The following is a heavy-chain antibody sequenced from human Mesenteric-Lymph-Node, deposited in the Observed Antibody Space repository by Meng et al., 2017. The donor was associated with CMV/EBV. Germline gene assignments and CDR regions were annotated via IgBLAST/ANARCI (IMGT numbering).Heavy chain of an antibody. J-gene: IGHJ3*02. CDR3: ARDPRTEVLGTFDI. D-gene: IGHD4/OR15-4a*01. V-gene: IGHV4-61*01. CDR2: IYYSGST. CDR1: GGSVSSGSYY. Sequence: SETLSLTCTVSGGSVSSGSYYWSWIRQPPGKGLEWIGYIYYSGSTNYNPSLKSRVTISVDTSKNQFSLKLSSVTAADTAVYYCARDPRTEVLGTFDIWGQGTMVTVSS.